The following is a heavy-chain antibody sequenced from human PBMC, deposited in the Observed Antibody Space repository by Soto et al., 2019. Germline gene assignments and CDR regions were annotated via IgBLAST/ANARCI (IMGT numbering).Heavy chain of an antibody. CDR1: GYTFTAYV. CDR2: INAASGDT. V-gene: IGHV1-3*01. CDR3: ARVGYCSGSSCPSFDY. J-gene: IGHJ4*02. D-gene: IGHD2-2*01. Sequence: QVHLMQSGAEVKKPGASVKVSCQASGYTFTAYVIHWMRQAPGQRLEWMGWINAASGDTKYSQRFQGRVTITRDTSATTAYMELSSLTSEDTAVYYCARVGYCSGSSCPSFDYWGQGTLVTVSS.